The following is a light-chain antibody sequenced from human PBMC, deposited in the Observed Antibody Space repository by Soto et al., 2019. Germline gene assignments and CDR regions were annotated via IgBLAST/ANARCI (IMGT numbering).Light chain of an antibody. CDR2: AAS. V-gene: IGKV1-39*01. Sequence: DIQMTQSPSSLSASVGDRVSISCRASQRISTYLNWYQQRPGKAPKLLIYAASYLQSGVPSRFSGSASGTDFTLTISSLEPEDFAVYYCQQYAGSPWTFGQGTKVEIK. J-gene: IGKJ1*01. CDR3: QQYAGSPWT. CDR1: QRISTY.